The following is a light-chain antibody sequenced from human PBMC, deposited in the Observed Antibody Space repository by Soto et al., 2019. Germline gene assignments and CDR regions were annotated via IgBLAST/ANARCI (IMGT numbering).Light chain of an antibody. CDR1: QSVASS. CDR2: DAS. CDR3: QQYNNWPPIT. Sequence: ERVMTQSPASLSVSPGERVSLSCRASQSVASSLAWYQQKPGQPPRLLIYDASIRATGLPARFSGSGSGTEFTLTVSSLQSEDFAVYYCQQYNNWPPITFGQGTRLEIK. J-gene: IGKJ5*01. V-gene: IGKV3-15*01.